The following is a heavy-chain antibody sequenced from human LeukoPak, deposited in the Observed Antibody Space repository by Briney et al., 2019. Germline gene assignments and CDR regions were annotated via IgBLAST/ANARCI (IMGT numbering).Heavy chain of an antibody. Sequence: ASVKVSCKASGYTFTSYYVHWVRQAPGQGLEWMGIINPSGGSTTYAQKFQGRVTMTRDTSTSTVYMELSSLRSEDTAVYYCARDPAAIVVVVAATWHYFDYWGQGTLVTVSS. D-gene: IGHD2-15*01. CDR2: INPSGGST. CDR1: GYTFTSYY. CDR3: ARDPAAIVVVVAATWHYFDY. J-gene: IGHJ4*02. V-gene: IGHV1-46*01.